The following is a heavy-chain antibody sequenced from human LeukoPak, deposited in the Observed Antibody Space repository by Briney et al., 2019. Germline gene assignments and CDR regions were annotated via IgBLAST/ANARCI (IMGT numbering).Heavy chain of an antibody. J-gene: IGHJ5*02. D-gene: IGHD3-9*01. Sequence: GGSLRLSCAASGFTFSSYAMSWVRQAPGKGLEWVSAMSGSGGSTYYADSVKGRFTISRDNSKNTVSLQMNSLRAEDTALYYCARDLDWGAFDAWGQGTLVTVSS. V-gene: IGHV3-23*01. CDR2: MSGSGGST. CDR1: GFTFSSYA. CDR3: ARDLDWGAFDA.